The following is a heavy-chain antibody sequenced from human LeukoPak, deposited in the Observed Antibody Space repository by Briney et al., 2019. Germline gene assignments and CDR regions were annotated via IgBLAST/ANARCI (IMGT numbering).Heavy chain of an antibody. Sequence: PGGAPILSCTAPGFTLSSYWVHLGRPTPGKGPMWVSRLTTDGRSTSHADSVKGRFTISRDNAKNTLYLQMNSLEAEDTAVYYCARGGAVTLDYWGQGTLVTVSS. CDR3: ARGGAVTLDY. CDR1: GFTLSSYW. J-gene: IGHJ4*02. V-gene: IGHV3-74*01. CDR2: LTTDGRST. D-gene: IGHD1-26*01.